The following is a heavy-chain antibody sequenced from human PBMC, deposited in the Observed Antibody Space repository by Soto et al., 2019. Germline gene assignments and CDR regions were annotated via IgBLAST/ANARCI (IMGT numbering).Heavy chain of an antibody. V-gene: IGHV2-26*01. D-gene: IGHD3-22*01. CDR1: GFSLSNARMG. CDR3: ARIYGTMKPFDP. CDR2: IFSNDEK. J-gene: IGHJ5*02. Sequence: QVTLKESGPVLVKPTETLTLTCTVSGFSLSNARMGVSWIRQPPGKALEWLAHIFSNDEKPYSTSLKSRLTISKDTSKSQVVLTMTNMDPVDTATYYCARIYGTMKPFDPWGQGTLVTVSS.